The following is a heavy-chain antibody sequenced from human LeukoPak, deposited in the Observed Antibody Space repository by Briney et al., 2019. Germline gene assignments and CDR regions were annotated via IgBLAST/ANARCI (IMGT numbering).Heavy chain of an antibody. CDR1: GFTFSSYG. CDR3: AKDRISPTRWSPDAFDI. V-gene: IGHV3-30*18. Sequence: GGSLRLSCAASGFTFSSYGMHWVRQAPGKGLEWVAVISYDRVNQYYSDSVKGRFTISRDSSKNTLYLQMNSLRAEDTAVYYCAKDRISPTRWSPDAFDIWGQGTMVTVSS. D-gene: IGHD2-8*01. J-gene: IGHJ3*02. CDR2: ISYDRVNQ.